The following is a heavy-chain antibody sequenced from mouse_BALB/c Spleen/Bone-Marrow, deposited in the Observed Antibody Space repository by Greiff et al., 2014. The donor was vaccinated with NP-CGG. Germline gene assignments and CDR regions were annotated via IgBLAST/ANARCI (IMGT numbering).Heavy chain of an antibody. Sequence: VQLQQSGAELVRPGASVKLSCKASGYSFTSYWMNWVKQRPGQGLEWIGMIHPSDSESRLNQKFKDKATLTVDKSSSTAYMQLSSPTSEDSAVYYCTRYDLTTRAFAYWGQGTLVTVSA. CDR2: IHPSDSES. CDR3: TRYDLTTRAFAY. V-gene: IGHV1-61*01. D-gene: IGHD3-3*01. CDR1: GYSFTSYW. J-gene: IGHJ3*01.